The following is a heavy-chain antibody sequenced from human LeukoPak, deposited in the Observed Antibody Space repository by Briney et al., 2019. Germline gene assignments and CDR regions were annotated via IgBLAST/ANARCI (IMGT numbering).Heavy chain of an antibody. CDR3: ATGDIVVVPADTLDY. J-gene: IGHJ4*02. Sequence: ASVKVSCKVSGYTLTELSMHWVRQAPGKGLEWMGGFDPEDGETIYAQKFQGRVTMTEDTSTDTAYMELSSLRSEDTAVYYCATGDIVVVPADTLDYWGQGTLVTVS. CDR1: GYTLTELS. V-gene: IGHV1-24*01. CDR2: FDPEDGET. D-gene: IGHD2-2*01.